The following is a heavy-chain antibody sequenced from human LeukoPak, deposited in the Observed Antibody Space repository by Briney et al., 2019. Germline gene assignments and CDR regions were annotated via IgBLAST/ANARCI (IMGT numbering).Heavy chain of an antibody. CDR2: ISVIGGST. CDR1: GFTFSNYA. D-gene: IGHD3-3*01. Sequence: GGSLRLSCAASGFTFSNYAMNWVRQAPGKGLEWVSAISVIGGSTHYADSVRGRTTISRDNSKNTLYLQMNSLRAEDTAVYYCAAAYFGMDQYYYGMDVWGQGTTVTVSS. V-gene: IGHV3-23*01. CDR3: AAAYFGMDQYYYGMDV. J-gene: IGHJ6*02.